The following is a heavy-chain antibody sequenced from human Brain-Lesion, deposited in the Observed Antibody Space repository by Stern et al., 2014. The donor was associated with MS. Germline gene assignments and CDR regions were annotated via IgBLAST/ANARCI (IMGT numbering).Heavy chain of an antibody. J-gene: IGHJ4*02. D-gene: IGHD4-17*01. V-gene: IGHV1-45*02. CDR3: AEGGSYGFVY. Sequence: VHLVESGAEVKKTGSSVKVSCQASGNTFTNRYLHWVRQAPGQALEWMGWITPFTGNTNYAQNFQDRVTITMDRSMSTAYMALSSLRSDDTAIYFCAEGGSYGFVYWGQGTLVTVSS. CDR2: ITPFTGNT. CDR1: GNTFTNRY.